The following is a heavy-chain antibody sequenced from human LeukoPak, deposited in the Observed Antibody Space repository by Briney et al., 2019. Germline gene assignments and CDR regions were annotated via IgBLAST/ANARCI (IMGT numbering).Heavy chain of an antibody. J-gene: IGHJ4*02. CDR3: ARGGRYSFDY. Sequence: SQTLSLTCAISGDSVSSNSAAWHWIRQSPSRGLKWLGSTYHRSKWYNDYALSVKSRISVNPDTPKNQFSLQLSSVTPEDTAVYYCARGGRYSFDYWGQGTLVTVSS. D-gene: IGHD1-26*01. V-gene: IGHV6-1*01. CDR1: GDSVSSNSAA. CDR2: TYHRSKWYN.